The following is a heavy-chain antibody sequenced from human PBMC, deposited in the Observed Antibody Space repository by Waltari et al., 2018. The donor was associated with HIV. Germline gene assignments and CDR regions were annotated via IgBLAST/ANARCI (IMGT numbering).Heavy chain of an antibody. CDR3: ARDLWVRGVIIKIYFDY. J-gene: IGHJ4*02. CDR2: ISSSSSTI. D-gene: IGHD3-10*01. Sequence: EVQLVESGGGLVQPGGSLRLSCAASGFTFSSYSMTWVRQAPGKGLEWVSYISSSSSTIYYADSVKGRFTISRDNAKNSLYLQMNSLRDEDTAVYYCARDLWVRGVIIKIYFDYWGQGTLVTVSS. V-gene: IGHV3-48*02. CDR1: GFTFSSYS.